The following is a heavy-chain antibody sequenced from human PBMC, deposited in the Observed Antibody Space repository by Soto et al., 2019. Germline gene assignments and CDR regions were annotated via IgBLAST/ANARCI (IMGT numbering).Heavy chain of an antibody. D-gene: IGHD6-13*01. Sequence: ASVKVSCKASGYTFMNYGISWMRQAPGQGLEWMGWSSPYNGNANYAQNVQGRVTVTTDTSTSTAYMELRSLRSDDTAVYYCARVTAAAGMDYGMDVWGQGTTVTVSS. V-gene: IGHV1-18*01. J-gene: IGHJ6*02. CDR2: SSPYNGNA. CDR3: ARVTAAAGMDYGMDV. CDR1: GYTFMNYG.